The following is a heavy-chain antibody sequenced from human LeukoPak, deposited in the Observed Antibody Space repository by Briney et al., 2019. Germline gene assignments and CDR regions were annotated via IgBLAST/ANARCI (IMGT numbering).Heavy chain of an antibody. D-gene: IGHD3-10*01. CDR3: ARGLYGSGTPYRY. V-gene: IGHV3-53*01. Sequence: GGSLRLSCAASGFTVSSNYMSWVRQAPGKGLEWVSVIYSGGSTYYADSVKGRFTIPRDNSKNTLYLQMNSLRAEDTAVYYCARGLYGSGTPYRYWGQGTLVTVSS. J-gene: IGHJ4*02. CDR2: IYSGGST. CDR1: GFTVSSNY.